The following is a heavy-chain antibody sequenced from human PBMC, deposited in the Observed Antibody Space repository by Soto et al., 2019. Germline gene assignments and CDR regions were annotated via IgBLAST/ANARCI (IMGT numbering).Heavy chain of an antibody. Sequence: QVQLVESGGGVVQPGRSLRVSCAASGLTFRNYAMHWVRQAPAKGLEWVAVVSYDGSKQFYADSVEGRFTISRDSSKSTLYLHMDNLRDEDTAVYYCARDRVYYYDNSGYYNFDYWGQGTLVTVSS. J-gene: IGHJ4*02. CDR1: GLTFRNYA. D-gene: IGHD3-22*01. V-gene: IGHV3-30-3*01. CDR3: ARDRVYYYDNSGYYNFDY. CDR2: VSYDGSKQ.